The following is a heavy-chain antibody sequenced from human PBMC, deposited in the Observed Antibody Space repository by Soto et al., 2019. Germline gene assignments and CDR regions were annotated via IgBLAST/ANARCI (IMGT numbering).Heavy chain of an antibody. D-gene: IGHD2-2*01. J-gene: IGHJ3*02. CDR2: IYYSGNT. CDR1: GGSISSSSYY. CDR3: ARNVVVPAPAAFGI. Sequence: SETLSLTCTVSGGSISSSSYYWGWFRQPPGKGLEWIGSIYYSGNTYYNPSLKSRVTISVDTSKNQFSLKLSSVTAADTAVYYCARNVVVPAPAAFGIWGQGTMVT. V-gene: IGHV4-39*01.